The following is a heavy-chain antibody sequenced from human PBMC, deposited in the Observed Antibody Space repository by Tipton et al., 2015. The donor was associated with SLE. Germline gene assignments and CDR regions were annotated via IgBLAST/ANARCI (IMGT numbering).Heavy chain of an antibody. CDR1: GGSISGYY. D-gene: IGHD3-16*01. Sequence: TLSLTCTVSGGSISGYYYNWIRQPAGKGLEWIGRIFASGSTNYNPSLKSRVTMSVDTSKSQISLRLSSVTAADTAMYYCARDLRTSEEYSVHYYDAVDVWGQGTTVTVSS. V-gene: IGHV4-4*07. CDR3: ARDLRTSEEYSVHYYDAVDV. CDR2: IFASGST. J-gene: IGHJ6*02.